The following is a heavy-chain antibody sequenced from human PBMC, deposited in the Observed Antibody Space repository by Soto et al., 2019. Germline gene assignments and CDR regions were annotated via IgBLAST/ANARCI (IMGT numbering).Heavy chain of an antibody. CDR3: TRDASRDSSARGWFDP. CDR1: GFTFRSFT. D-gene: IGHD6-13*01. Sequence: PGGSLRLSCAASGFTFRSFTMNWVRQAPGKGLEWVSTISSNSAYIYYTDALRGRFTISRDNAKNSLHLQMSSLRAEDTAVYYCTRDASRDSSARGWFDPWGPGTLVTVSS. J-gene: IGHJ5*02. CDR2: ISSNSAYI. V-gene: IGHV3-21*01.